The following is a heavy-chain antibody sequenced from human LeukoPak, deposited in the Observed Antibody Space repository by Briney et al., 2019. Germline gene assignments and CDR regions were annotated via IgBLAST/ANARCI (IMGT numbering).Heavy chain of an antibody. CDR3: ATEGAYNTPSRPAY. J-gene: IGHJ4*02. Sequence: GGSLRLSCAASGFTFTNYWMSWVRQAPGKGPEWVANIKHDGSETYYLDSVKGRFTISRDNAKNSLYLQMSSLRADDTAVYYCATEGAYNTPSRPAYWGQGTRVTVSS. CDR1: GFTFTNYW. V-gene: IGHV3-7*01. CDR2: IKHDGSET. D-gene: IGHD1-14*01.